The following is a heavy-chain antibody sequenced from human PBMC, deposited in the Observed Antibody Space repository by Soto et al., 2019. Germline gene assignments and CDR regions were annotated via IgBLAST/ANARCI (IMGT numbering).Heavy chain of an antibody. CDR2: INQDGSST. Sequence: GGYLRLSYVAPGLTFSSYWMHWVRQAPGKGLEWVSRINQDGSSTNYTDSVKGRFAISRDNAENTMYLQMNSLRAEDTAVYYCARDYYGSGNHWGQGT. V-gene: IGHV3-74*01. CDR1: GLTFSSYW. J-gene: IGHJ5*02. D-gene: IGHD3-10*01. CDR3: ARDYYGSGNH.